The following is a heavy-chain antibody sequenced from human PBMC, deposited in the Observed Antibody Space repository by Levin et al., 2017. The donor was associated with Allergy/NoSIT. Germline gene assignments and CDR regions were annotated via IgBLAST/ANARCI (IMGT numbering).Heavy chain of an antibody. J-gene: IGHJ4*02. CDR2: ISSSSSYI. CDR3: ARVGSGCVDY. Sequence: GGSLRLSCAASGFTFSSYSMNWVRQAPGKGLEWVSSISSSSSYIYYADSVKGRFTISRDNAKNSLYLQMNSPRAEDTAVYYCARVGSGCVDYWGQGTLVTVSS. D-gene: IGHD5-12*01. V-gene: IGHV3-21*01. CDR1: GFTFSSYS.